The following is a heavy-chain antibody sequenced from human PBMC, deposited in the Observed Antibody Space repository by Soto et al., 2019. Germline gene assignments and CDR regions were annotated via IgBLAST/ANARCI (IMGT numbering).Heavy chain of an antibody. CDR2: FYNSGST. CDR1: GGSISSNY. V-gene: IGHV4-59*01. CDR3: TRGSSWYDVDWFDP. D-gene: IGHD6-13*01. J-gene: IGHJ5*02. Sequence: PSETLSLTCTVSGGSISSNYWSWIRQPPGKGLEWIGYFYNSGSTNYNPSLKSQVTISVDTSKNQFSLKLTSVTAADTAVYYCTRGSSWYDVDWFDPWSPGTLVTAPQ.